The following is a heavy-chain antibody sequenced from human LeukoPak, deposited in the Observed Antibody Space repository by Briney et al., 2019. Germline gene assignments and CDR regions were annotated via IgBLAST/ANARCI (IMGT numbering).Heavy chain of an antibody. CDR2: IYYNGST. J-gene: IGHJ4*02. CDR3: ARLSSGYYQGFDY. D-gene: IGHD3-22*01. CDR1: GRSISSYY. Sequence: PSDTLSHTCTLSGRSISSYYWSWIRQPPGKGLEWIGYIYYNGSTNYNPSLKSRVTISVDTSKNQFSLKLSSVTAADTAVYYCARLSSGYYQGFDYWGQGTLVTVSS. V-gene: IGHV4-59*07.